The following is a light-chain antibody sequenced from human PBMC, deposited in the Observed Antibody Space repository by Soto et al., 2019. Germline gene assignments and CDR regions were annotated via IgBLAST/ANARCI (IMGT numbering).Light chain of an antibody. V-gene: IGKV1-5*03. CDR3: QQYNTYST. J-gene: IGKJ1*01. CDR2: KAS. Sequence: DIQMTQSPSTLSASVGDRVTITCRASQSISSWLAWYQQKPGKAPKILIYKASSLESGVPSRFSGSGSGTEFTLTISSLQPDDFATYYCQQYNTYSTFGQGTRWIS. CDR1: QSISSW.